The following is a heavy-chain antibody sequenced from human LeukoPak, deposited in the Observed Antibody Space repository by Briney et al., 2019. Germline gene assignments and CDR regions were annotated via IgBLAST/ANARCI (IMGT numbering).Heavy chain of an antibody. D-gene: IGHD3-22*01. CDR3: ARGFYDASAPGDY. V-gene: IGHV3-30*04. CDR1: GFTFSSYA. CDR2: ISYDGSNK. Sequence: GGSLRLSCAASGFTFSSYAMHWVRQAPGKGLEWVAVISYDGSNKYYADSVKGRFTISRDNSKNTLFLQMNSLRTEDTAVYYCARGFYDASAPGDYWGQGTLDTVSS. J-gene: IGHJ4*02.